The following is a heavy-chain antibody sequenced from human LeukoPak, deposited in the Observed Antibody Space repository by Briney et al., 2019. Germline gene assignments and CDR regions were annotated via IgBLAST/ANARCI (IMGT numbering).Heavy chain of an antibody. J-gene: IGHJ4*02. D-gene: IGHD2-15*01. V-gene: IGHV3-23*01. CDR2: ISGSGGST. Sequence: GGSLRLSCIASGFTFSSYWMHWVRHVPGKGLEWVSAISGSGGSTYYADSVKGRFTISRDNSKNTLYLQMNSLRAEDTAVYYCAKSRYIVVVVAARDYWGQGTLVTVSS. CDR1: GFTFSSYW. CDR3: AKSRYIVVVVAARDY.